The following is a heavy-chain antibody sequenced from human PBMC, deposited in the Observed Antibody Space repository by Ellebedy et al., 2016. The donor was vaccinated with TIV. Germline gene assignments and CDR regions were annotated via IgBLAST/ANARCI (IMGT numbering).Heavy chain of an antibody. CDR1: GFTVSSNY. Sequence: PGGFLRLSCVVSGFTVSSNYISWVRQAPGKGLEWVSVIYSGGTIDYADSVNGRFTISRDNSKNTLYLQMNSLRAEDTAVYYCARDRDFYGIDVWGQGTTVTVSS. V-gene: IGHV3-66*01. CDR2: IYSGGTI. J-gene: IGHJ6*02. CDR3: ARDRDFYGIDV.